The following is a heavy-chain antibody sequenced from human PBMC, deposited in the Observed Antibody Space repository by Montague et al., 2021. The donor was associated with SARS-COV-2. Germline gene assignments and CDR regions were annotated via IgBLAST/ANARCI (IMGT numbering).Heavy chain of an antibody. Sequence: SETLSLTCTVSGGSISSYYWSWIRQPPGKGLEWIGDINHRGSTKYNPSLKSRVTISVDTSKNQFSLRLSSVTAADTAVYYCARGHQGTTMIVVVMVGEQYYFDYWGQGTLVTVFS. V-gene: IGHV4-34*01. CDR2: INHRGST. J-gene: IGHJ4*02. CDR3: ARGHQGTTMIVVVMVGEQYYFDY. D-gene: IGHD3-22*01. CDR1: GGSISSYY.